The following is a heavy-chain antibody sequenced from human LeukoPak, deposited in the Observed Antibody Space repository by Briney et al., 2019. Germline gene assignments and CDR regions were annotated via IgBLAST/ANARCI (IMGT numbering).Heavy chain of an antibody. V-gene: IGHV4-61*02. Sequence: SHSLSLTCTVSGLSISSGSYYWRWIRQPAGRGRVGICRIYTSGSSSYIPSLKSRVTISVDTSKNQFSLKLSSVTAADTAVYYCAREDYDILTGYPRFDPWGQGTLVTVSS. CDR3: AREDYDILTGYPRFDP. CDR2: IYTSGSS. J-gene: IGHJ5*02. D-gene: IGHD3-9*01. CDR1: GLSISSGSYY.